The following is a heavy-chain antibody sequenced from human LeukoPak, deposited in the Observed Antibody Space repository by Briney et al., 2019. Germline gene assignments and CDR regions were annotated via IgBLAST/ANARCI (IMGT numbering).Heavy chain of an antibody. CDR2: ISDSGDTT. Sequence: GGSLRLSCAASGFTFGYSAMSWVRQAPGKGLEWVSTISDSGDTTYYTDSVKGRFTISRDNPKDTLYLQMNSLRAEDTAIYFCSKRSVAAFRVDDHWGQGTLVTVSS. J-gene: IGHJ4*02. V-gene: IGHV3-23*01. CDR1: GFTFGYSA. CDR3: SKRSVAAFRVDDH. D-gene: IGHD6-25*01.